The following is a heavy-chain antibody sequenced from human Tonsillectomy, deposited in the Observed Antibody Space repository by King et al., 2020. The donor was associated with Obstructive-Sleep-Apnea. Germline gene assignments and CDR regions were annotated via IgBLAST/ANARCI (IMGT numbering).Heavy chain of an antibody. V-gene: IGHV4-39*07. CDR1: GGAISSSRYY. J-gene: IGHJ4*02. CDR3: ARSADYGDYLFDY. Sequence: QLQESGPGLVKPSETLSLTCTVSGGAISSSRYYWGWIRQPPGKGLEWIGSIYYSGPTYYNPSLKSRVTISVDTSKNQFSLKLSSVTAADTAVYYCARSADYGDYLFDYWGQGTLVTVSS. D-gene: IGHD4-17*01. CDR2: IYYSGPT.